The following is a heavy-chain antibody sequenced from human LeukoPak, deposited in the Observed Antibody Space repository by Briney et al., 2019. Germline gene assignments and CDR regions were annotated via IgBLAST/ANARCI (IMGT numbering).Heavy chain of an antibody. V-gene: IGHV4-39*07. D-gene: IGHD6-13*01. CDR1: GGSISSSSYY. J-gene: IGHJ4*02. CDR3: ARGGSSSY. Sequence: SETLSLTCTVSGGSISSSSYYWGWIRQPPGKGLEWIGTIYYSGSTNYNPSLKCRVTISVDTSKNQFSLKLSSVTAADTAVYYCARGGSSSYWGQGTLVTVSS. CDR2: IYYSGST.